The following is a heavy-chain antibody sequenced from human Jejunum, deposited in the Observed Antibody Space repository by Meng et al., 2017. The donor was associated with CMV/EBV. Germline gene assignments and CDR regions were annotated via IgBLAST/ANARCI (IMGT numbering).Heavy chain of an antibody. D-gene: IGHD3-16*01. CDR2: IYYTGRT. Sequence: TVSGGSIRSSLWSWLRQPPGKGLEWIGHIYYTGRTNYNPSLKSRVTISSDTSKNQFSLKLSSVTAADTAVYYCARDRGKQGGFDFWGQGTLVTVSS. J-gene: IGHJ4*02. CDR3: ARDRGKQGGFDF. CDR1: GGSIRSSL. V-gene: IGHV4-59*01.